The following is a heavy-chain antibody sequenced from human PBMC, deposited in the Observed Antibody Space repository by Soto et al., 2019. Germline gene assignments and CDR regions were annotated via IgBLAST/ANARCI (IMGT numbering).Heavy chain of an antibody. V-gene: IGHV4-31*03. CDR3: ARANVGYGPYYFDY. D-gene: IGHD5-12*01. J-gene: IGHJ4*02. CDR1: GGSISSGGYY. Sequence: PSETLSLTCTVSGGSISSGGYYWSWIRQHPGKGLEWIGYIYYSGSTYYNPSLKSRVTISVDTSKNQFSLKLSSVTAADTAVYYCARANVGYGPYYFDYWGQGTLVTVSS. CDR2: IYYSGST.